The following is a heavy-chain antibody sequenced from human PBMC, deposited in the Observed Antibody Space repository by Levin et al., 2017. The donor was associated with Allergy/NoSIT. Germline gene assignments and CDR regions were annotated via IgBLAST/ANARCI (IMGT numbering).Heavy chain of an antibody. CDR2: IYYTGTT. CDR1: GDSMTSGGDY. Sequence: SETLSLTCTVSGDSMTSGGDYWSWIRQHPVKGLEWIGYIYYTGTTYYNPSLNSRLVLSVDPSKNQFSLNLSSVTAADTAIYYCAKARAVAGNFDSWGQGTLVTVTS. V-gene: IGHV4-31*03. D-gene: IGHD6-13*01. J-gene: IGHJ4*02. CDR3: AKARAVAGNFDS.